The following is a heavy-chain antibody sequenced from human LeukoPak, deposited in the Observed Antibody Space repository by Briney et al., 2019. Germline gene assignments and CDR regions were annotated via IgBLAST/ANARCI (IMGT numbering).Heavy chain of an antibody. CDR1: GGSISSSSYY. D-gene: IGHD3-9*01. Sequence: SETLSLTCTVSGGSISSSSYYWGWIRQPPGKGLEWIGSIYYSGSTYYNPSLKSRVTISVDTSKNQFSLKLSSVTAADTAVYYCAKSWDYDILTGFDYWGQGTLVTVSS. CDR2: IYYSGST. CDR3: AKSWDYDILTGFDY. J-gene: IGHJ4*02. V-gene: IGHV4-39*07.